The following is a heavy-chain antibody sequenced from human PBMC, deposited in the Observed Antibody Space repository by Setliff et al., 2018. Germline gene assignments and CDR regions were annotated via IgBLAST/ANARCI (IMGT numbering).Heavy chain of an antibody. D-gene: IGHD3-9*01. CDR2: INTGNANT. CDR3: AREVYDILTGYSYWYFDL. J-gene: IGHJ2*01. Sequence: ASVKVSCKASGHTFTNYAIHWVRQAPGQRPEWMGWINTGNANTKYSQKFQGRVTITRDTSASTVFMELSTLSSEDTAVYYCAREVYDILTGYSYWYFDLWGRGTLVTV. CDR1: GHTFTNYA. V-gene: IGHV1-3*04.